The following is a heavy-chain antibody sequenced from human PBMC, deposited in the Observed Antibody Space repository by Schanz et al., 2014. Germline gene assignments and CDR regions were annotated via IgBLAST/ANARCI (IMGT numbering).Heavy chain of an antibody. D-gene: IGHD2-15*01. CDR3: ARLDPYCRSGTCSRAFDF. J-gene: IGHJ4*02. V-gene: IGHV3-21*01. CDR1: GFAFSSFA. Sequence: EVQLLESGGGLVQPGGSLRLSCVASGFAFSSFAMTWVRQAPGRGLEWVSSISTSGTYMYIADSLKGRLTISRDDAKKSMYLQMNNLRAEDTAVYYCARLDPYCRSGTCSRAFDFWGQGTLVTVSS. CDR2: ISTSGTYM.